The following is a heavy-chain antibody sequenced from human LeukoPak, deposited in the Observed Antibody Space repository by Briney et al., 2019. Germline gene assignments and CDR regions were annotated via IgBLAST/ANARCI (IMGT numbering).Heavy chain of an antibody. CDR1: GYSISSGYY. CDR2: IYHSGRT. CDR3: ASVARTVNYRGCWFGP. V-gene: IGHV4-38-2*02. J-gene: IGHJ5*02. Sequence: SETLSLTCTVSGYSISSGYYWGWIRQPPGKGLEWIGNIYHSGRTYYNPSLKSRVTISVDASKNQFSLKLSSVTAADTAVYYCASVARTVNYRGCWFGPWGQGTLVTVSS. D-gene: IGHD4-17*01.